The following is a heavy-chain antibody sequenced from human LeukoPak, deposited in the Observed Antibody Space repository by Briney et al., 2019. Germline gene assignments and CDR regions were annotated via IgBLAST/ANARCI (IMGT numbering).Heavy chain of an antibody. Sequence: SETLSLTCAVSGGSFSGYYWSWIRQPPGKGLEWIGEINHSGSTNYNPSLKSRVTISVDTSKNQFSLKLSSVTAADTAVYYCARGAVTTVKAAYYYYYGMDVWGQGTTVTVSS. CDR3: ARGAVTTVKAAYYYYYGMDV. D-gene: IGHD4-17*01. J-gene: IGHJ6*02. V-gene: IGHV4-34*01. CDR1: GGSFSGYY. CDR2: INHSGST.